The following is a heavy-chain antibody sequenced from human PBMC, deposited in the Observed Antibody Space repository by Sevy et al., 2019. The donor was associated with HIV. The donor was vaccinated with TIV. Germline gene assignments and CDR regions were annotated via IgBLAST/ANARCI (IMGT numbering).Heavy chain of an antibody. Sequence: GGSLRLSCAASGFTSSIYAMTWVRQAPGKGLEWVSTISVSGDSTYYADSVKGRFTISRDNSKNTLYLQMNTLRAEDTALYYCAKDHDNNWFDPWGQGTLVTVSS. CDR3: AKDHDNNWFDP. CDR1: GFTSSIYA. D-gene: IGHD3-9*01. CDR2: ISVSGDST. J-gene: IGHJ5*02. V-gene: IGHV3-23*01.